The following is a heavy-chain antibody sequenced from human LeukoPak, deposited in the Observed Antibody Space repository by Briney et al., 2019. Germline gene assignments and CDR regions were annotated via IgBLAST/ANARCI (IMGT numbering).Heavy chain of an antibody. J-gene: IGHJ4*02. V-gene: IGHV4-38-2*02. D-gene: IGHD6-6*01. CDR3: ARDEGSSSGLLDY. CDR1: GYSISSGYY. CDR2: IYHSGST. Sequence: SETLSLTCTVSGYSISSGYYWGWIRQPPGKGLEWIGSIYHSGSTYYNPSLKSRVTISVDTSKNQFSLKLSSVTAADTAVYYCARDEGSSSGLLDYWGQRTLVTVSS.